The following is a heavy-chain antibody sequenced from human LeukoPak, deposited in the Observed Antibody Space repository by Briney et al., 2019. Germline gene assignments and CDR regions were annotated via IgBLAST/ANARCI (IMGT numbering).Heavy chain of an antibody. CDR2: IKQDGSEI. CDR3: ARDLVQGSSWVFWFDP. CDR1: GFTFSRYW. Sequence: PGGSLRLSCAASGFTFSRYWMSWVRQVPGKGLEWVANIKQDGSEIHYADSVKGRFTISRDNAKNTLYLQMNSLRAEDTAVYYCARDLVQGSSWVFWFDPWGQGTLVTVSS. D-gene: IGHD6-13*01. V-gene: IGHV3-7*01. J-gene: IGHJ5*02.